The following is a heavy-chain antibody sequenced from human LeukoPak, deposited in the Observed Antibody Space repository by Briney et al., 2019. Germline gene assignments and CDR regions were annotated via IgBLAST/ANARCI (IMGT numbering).Heavy chain of an antibody. Sequence: ASVRVSCKASGYTFTSYAMHWVRQAPGQRLEWMGWINAGNGNTKYSQKFQGRVTITRDTSASTAYMELSSLRSEDTAVYYCARGVYHYYGSGRVAFDIWGQGTMVTVSS. CDR3: ARGVYHYYGSGRVAFDI. V-gene: IGHV1-3*01. CDR2: INAGNGNT. CDR1: GYTFTSYA. D-gene: IGHD3-10*01. J-gene: IGHJ3*02.